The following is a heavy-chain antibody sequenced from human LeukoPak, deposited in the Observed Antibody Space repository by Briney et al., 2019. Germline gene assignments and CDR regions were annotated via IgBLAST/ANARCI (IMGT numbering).Heavy chain of an antibody. CDR3: VRRESSGFYYFFDH. V-gene: IGHV3-48*03. J-gene: IGHJ4*02. CDR2: ISGDGTTI. CDR1: GFIFRSHE. D-gene: IGHD3-22*01. Sequence: PGGSLRLSCEASGFIFRSHEMKWVRQSTGKGLEWVSYISGDGTTIYYEDSVKGRFTISRDNAKKALSLQMNSLRVEDTAVYYCVRRESSGFYYFFDHWGQGVLVTVSS.